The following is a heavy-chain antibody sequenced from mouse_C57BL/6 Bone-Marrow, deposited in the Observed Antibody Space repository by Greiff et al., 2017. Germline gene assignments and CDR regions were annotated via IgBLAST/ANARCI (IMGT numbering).Heavy chain of an antibody. CDR3: ASPYYGSRYYAMDY. D-gene: IGHD1-1*01. J-gene: IGHJ4*01. CDR1: GFSLTSYG. CDR2: IWRGGST. Sequence: QVQLQQSGPGLVQPSPSLSMTCTVSGFSLTSYGVHWVRQSPGEGLEWLGVIWRGGSTDYNAAFMSRLSITEDNSKNQVFFKMNSLQAEDTAIYFGASPYYGSRYYAMDYWGQGTSVTVSA. V-gene: IGHV2-5*01.